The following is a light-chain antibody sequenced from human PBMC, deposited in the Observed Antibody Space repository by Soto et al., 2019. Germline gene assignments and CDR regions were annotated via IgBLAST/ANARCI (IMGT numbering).Light chain of an antibody. CDR1: QSISSS. CDR3: QQHSDWPLT. V-gene: IGKV3-11*01. CDR2: DAS. Sequence: IVCIPSPVTLSLSPGSRSTSSGKAIQSISSSLAWYQQNPGQAPRLLIFDASNRATGIPARFSGSGSGTDFTLTISSLEPDDFTVYYCQQHSDWPLTFGRGTKVDIK. J-gene: IGKJ4*01.